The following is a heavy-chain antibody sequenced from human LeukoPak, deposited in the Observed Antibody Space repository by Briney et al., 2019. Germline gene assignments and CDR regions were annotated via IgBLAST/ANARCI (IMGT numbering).Heavy chain of an antibody. CDR3: ARDRLHYGEYEKTFDY. CDR1: GFTFSSYS. V-gene: IGHV3-48*01. J-gene: IGHJ4*02. CDR2: ITFSSSII. Sequence: GGSLRLSCAASGFTFSSYSMNWVRQAPGKGLEWVSYITFSSSIIYYADSVKGRFTISRDNAKNSLYLQMNSLRAEDTAVYYCARDRLHYGEYEKTFDYWGQGTLVTVSS. D-gene: IGHD4-17*01.